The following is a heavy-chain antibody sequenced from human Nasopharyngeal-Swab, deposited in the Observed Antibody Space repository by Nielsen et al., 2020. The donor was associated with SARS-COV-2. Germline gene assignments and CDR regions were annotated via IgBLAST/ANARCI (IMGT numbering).Heavy chain of an antibody. CDR1: GFTFSSYA. D-gene: IGHD6-6*01. CDR2: ISGSGGST. CDR3: VLMEVGAARPY. Sequence: GGSLRLSCAASGFTFSSYAMSWVRQAPGKGLEWVSAISGSGGSTYYADSVKGRFTISRDNSKNTLYLQMSSLRAEDTAAYYCVLMEVGAARPYWGQGTLVTVSS. V-gene: IGHV3-23*01. J-gene: IGHJ4*02.